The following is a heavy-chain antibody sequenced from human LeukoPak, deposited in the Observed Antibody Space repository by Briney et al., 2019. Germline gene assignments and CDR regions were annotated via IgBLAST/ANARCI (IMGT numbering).Heavy chain of an antibody. CDR1: GFTFSSCA. V-gene: IGHV3-23*01. D-gene: IGHD3-22*01. Sequence: QTGGSLRLSCAASGFTFSSCAMIWVRQAPGKGLEWVSTTTSSGGRTDYADSVKGRFTISRDNSKNTLYLQVNSLRAEDTAIYYCAIYHYDSSGRYFDYWGQGTLVTVSS. J-gene: IGHJ4*02. CDR2: TTSSGGRT. CDR3: AIYHYDSSGRYFDY.